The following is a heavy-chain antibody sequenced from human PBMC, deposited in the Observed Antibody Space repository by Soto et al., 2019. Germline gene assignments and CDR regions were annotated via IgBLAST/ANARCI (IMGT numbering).Heavy chain of an antibody. Sequence: GGSLRLSCAASGCTFISYSMNWVRQAPGKGLEWVSSISSSSSYIYYADSVKGRFTISRDNAKNSLYLQMNSLRAEDTAVYYCARDSYDSSGYSTPFDYWGQGTLVTVSS. V-gene: IGHV3-21*01. D-gene: IGHD3-22*01. CDR3: ARDSYDSSGYSTPFDY. CDR1: GCTFISYS. CDR2: ISSSSSYI. J-gene: IGHJ4*02.